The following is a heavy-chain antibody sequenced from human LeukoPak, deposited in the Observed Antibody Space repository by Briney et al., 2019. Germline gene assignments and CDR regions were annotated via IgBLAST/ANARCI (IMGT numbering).Heavy chain of an antibody. J-gene: IGHJ4*02. CDR1: GGTFSSYG. CDR3: ARDQNSYGSGSYPDY. CDR2: IIPIFGIA. D-gene: IGHD3-10*01. V-gene: IGHV1-69*04. Sequence: SVKVSCKASGGTFSSYGISWVRQAPGQGLEWMGRIIPIFGIANYAQKFQGRVAITADKSTSTAYMELSSLTPEDTAVYYCARDQNSYGSGSYPDYWGQGTLVTVSS.